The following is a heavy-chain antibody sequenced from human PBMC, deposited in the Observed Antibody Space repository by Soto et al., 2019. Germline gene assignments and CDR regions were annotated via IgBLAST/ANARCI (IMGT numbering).Heavy chain of an antibody. V-gene: IGHV4-38-2*02. CDR3: ARDSSGYYWFDP. J-gene: IGHJ5*02. CDR2: IYHSGTT. CDR1: GFSISSGYF. Sequence: EPLFLTCAVSGFSISSGYFWGWIRQPPGKGPGWLGSIYHSGTTYYNPSVKGRVTISVDTSKNQFSLKMSSVTAADTAVYYCARDSSGYYWFDPWGQGTLVTVSS. D-gene: IGHD3-22*01.